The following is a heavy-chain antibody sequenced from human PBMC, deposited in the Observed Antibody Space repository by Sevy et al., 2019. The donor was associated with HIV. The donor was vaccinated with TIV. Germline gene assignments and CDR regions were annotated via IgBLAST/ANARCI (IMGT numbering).Heavy chain of an antibody. CDR1: GFTFSRFG. V-gene: IGHV3-23*01. D-gene: IGHD6-13*01. CDR2: VSGVVIP. J-gene: IGHJ4*02. Sequence: GGSLRLSCVASGFTFSRFGMTWVRQVPGKGLEWVSTVSGVVIPHTTQTTYYADSVRGCFTISIDNSKDSLFLQMNSLRADDTAVYFCAKGRQLVSGRFGTYFDSWGQGILVTVSS. CDR3: AKGRQLVSGRFGTYFDS.